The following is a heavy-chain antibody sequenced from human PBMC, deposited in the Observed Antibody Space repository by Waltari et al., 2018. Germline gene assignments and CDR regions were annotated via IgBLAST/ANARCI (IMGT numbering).Heavy chain of an antibody. CDR2: IYVGASET. V-gene: IGHV5-51*03. Sequence: EVRLVQSGAEVKKPGESLKLYCKGSGDKFRTHWIGWVGQMPGKGREGRGIIYVGASETRYSPSFRGQVTMSADKSITTAYLQWSSLKASDTAMYYCARREHDYDYVGGSYRRVIDTFDIWGQGTRVTVSS. D-gene: IGHD3-16*02. J-gene: IGHJ3*02. CDR3: ARREHDYDYVGGSYRRVIDTFDI. CDR1: GDKFRTHW.